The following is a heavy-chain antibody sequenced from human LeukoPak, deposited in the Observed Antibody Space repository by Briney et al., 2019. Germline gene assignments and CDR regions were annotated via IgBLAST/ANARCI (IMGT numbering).Heavy chain of an antibody. Sequence: GGSLRLSCVGSGFTFSSYWMIWVRQAPGKGLEWVANIKDDGSEKYSVDSVKGRFTISRDNAKNLLYLQMSSLRAEDTAVYYCARARIDDWGQGTLVTVSS. V-gene: IGHV3-7*04. J-gene: IGHJ4*02. CDR2: IKDDGSEK. CDR1: GFTFSSYW. D-gene: IGHD1-14*01. CDR3: ARARIDD.